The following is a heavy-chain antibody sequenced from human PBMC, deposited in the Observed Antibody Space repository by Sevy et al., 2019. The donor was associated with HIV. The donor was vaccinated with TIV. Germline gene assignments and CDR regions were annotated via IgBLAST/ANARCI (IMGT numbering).Heavy chain of an antibody. CDR1: GDSISSSNYY. V-gene: IGHV4-39*01. D-gene: IGHD3-16*02. CDR3: ARHLLLGELSLYPISFDY. Sequence: SETLSLTCTVSGDSISSSNYYWGWIRQPPGKGLEWIGSIYYSGRTYYNPSLKSRVTISVDTSKNQFSLKLGSVTAADTAMYYCARHLLLGELSLYPISFDYWGQGTLVTVSS. CDR2: IYYSGRT. J-gene: IGHJ4*02.